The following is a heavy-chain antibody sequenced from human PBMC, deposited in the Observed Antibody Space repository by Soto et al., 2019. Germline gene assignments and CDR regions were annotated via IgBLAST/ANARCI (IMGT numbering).Heavy chain of an antibody. V-gene: IGHV1-69*13. J-gene: IGHJ4*02. CDR2: IIPIFGTA. D-gene: IGHD3-22*01. CDR3: ARGVDYYDSSGYYGELAI. Sequence: GASVKVSCKASGGTFSSYAISWVRQAPGQGLEWMGGIIPIFGTANYAQKFQGRVTITADESTSTAYMELSSLRSEDTAVYYCARGVDYYDSSGYYGELAIWGQGTLVTVSS. CDR1: GGTFSSYA.